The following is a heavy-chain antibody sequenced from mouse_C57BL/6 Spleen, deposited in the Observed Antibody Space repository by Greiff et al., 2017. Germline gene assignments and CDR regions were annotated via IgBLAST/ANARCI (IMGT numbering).Heavy chain of an antibody. CDR2: IYPGDGDT. CDR3: ARLDSSGYVDY. Sequence: QVQLKESGPELVKPGASVKISCKASGYAFSSSWMNWVKQRPGKGLEWIGRIYPGDGDTNYNGKFKGKATLTADKSSSTAYMQLSSLTSEDSAVYFCARLDSSGYVDYWGQGTTLTVSS. D-gene: IGHD3-2*02. V-gene: IGHV1-82*01. CDR1: GYAFSSSW. J-gene: IGHJ2*01.